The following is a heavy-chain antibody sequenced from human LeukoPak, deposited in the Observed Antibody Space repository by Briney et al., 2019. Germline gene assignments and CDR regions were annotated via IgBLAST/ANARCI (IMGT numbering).Heavy chain of an antibody. CDR1: GLTFSSYW. CDR2: IKSDGSSP. CDR3: ARDYFYGMDV. Sequence: PGGSLRLSCAASGLTFSSYWMHWVRQAPGKRLVWVSRIKSDGSSPSYADSVKGRFTISRDNAKNTLYLQMNSLRAEDTAVYYCARDYFYGMDVWGQGTTVTVSS. V-gene: IGHV3-74*01. J-gene: IGHJ6*02.